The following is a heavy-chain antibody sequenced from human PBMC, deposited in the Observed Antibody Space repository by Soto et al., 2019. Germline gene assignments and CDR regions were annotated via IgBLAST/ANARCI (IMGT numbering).Heavy chain of an antibody. CDR2: VIPNLGVT. CDR1: GGTLSSYT. J-gene: IGHJ4*02. V-gene: IGHV1-69*02. D-gene: IGHD6-13*01. Sequence: QVQLVQSGAEVKKPGSSVKVSCKASGGTLSSYTFSWVRQAPGQGLEWMGRVIPNLGVTNYAKKFQGRFTIVVDTSTSTAYMELNSLRYEDTAVYYCARIIASADKYYFDFWGQGTLVTVSS. CDR3: ARIIASADKYYFDF.